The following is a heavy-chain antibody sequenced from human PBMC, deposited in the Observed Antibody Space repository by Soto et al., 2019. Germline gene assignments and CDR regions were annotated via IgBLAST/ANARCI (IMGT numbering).Heavy chain of an antibody. CDR2: IYNSGTT. CDR3: ARVYPGTTSYQLLYFDY. Sequence: SETLSLTCAASGDSITSNHWNWIRQPPGRGLEWIGYIYNSGTTKYNPSLKSRVIISVDTSNNQFSLKLSSVTAADTAVYYCARVYPGTTSYQLLYFDYWGQGTLVTVSS. D-gene: IGHD2-2*01. J-gene: IGHJ4*02. V-gene: IGHV4-59*01. CDR1: GDSITSNH.